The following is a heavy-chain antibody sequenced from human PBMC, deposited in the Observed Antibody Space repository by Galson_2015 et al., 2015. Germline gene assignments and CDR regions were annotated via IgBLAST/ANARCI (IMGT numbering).Heavy chain of an antibody. J-gene: IGHJ4*02. V-gene: IGHV3-33*01. CDR2: IWYDGSII. D-gene: IGHD3-16*01. CDR1: GFSFSSYG. Sequence: SLRLSCAASGFSFSSYGMHWVRQAPGKGLEWVALIWYDGSIIHYSDSVKGRFTISRDDSKNTLYLQMNSLRAEDTAFYYCARDTLAYVFDFWGQGTLVTVS. CDR3: ARDTLAYVFDF.